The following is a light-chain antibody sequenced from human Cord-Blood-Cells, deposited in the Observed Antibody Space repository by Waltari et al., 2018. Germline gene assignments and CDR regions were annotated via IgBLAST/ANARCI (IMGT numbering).Light chain of an antibody. CDR2: GNS. J-gene: IGLJ3*02. CDR1: SSNIGAGYD. Sequence: QSLLPQPPSVSGAPGQRVTIPCPGSSSNIGAGYDVHRSQQLPRTAPKLLIYGNSNRPSGVPDRFSGSKSGTSASLAITGLQAEDEADYYCQSYDSSLSGSRVFGGGTKLTVL. V-gene: IGLV1-40*01. CDR3: QSYDSSLSGSRV.